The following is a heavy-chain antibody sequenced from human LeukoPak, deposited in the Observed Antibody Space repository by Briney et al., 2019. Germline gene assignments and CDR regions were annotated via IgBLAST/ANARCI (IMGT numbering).Heavy chain of an antibody. CDR1: GGSFSGYY. CDR2: IKQDGSEK. D-gene: IGHD4-17*01. V-gene: IGHV3-7*01. CDR3: ARDPYGDGYFQH. J-gene: IGHJ1*01. Sequence: ETLSLTCAVYGGSFSGYYWSWVRQAPGKGLEWVANIKQDGSEKYYVDSVKGRFTISRDNAKNSLYLQMNSLRAEDTAVYYCARDPYGDGYFQHWGQGTLVTVSS.